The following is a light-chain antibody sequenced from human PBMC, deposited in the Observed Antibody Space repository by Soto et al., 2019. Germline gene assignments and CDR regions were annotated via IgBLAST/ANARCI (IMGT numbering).Light chain of an antibody. CDR3: QQYNAWPLT. V-gene: IGKV3-15*01. CDR1: QSVSST. J-gene: IGKJ4*01. CDR2: GAS. Sequence: EVVMTQSPATLSVSPGERATLSCKASQSVSSTLAWYQQNPGQAPRLLIYGASTRAAGIPARFSGSGSGTEFTLTISSLQSEEFAVYYCQQYNAWPLTFGGGTKVEIK.